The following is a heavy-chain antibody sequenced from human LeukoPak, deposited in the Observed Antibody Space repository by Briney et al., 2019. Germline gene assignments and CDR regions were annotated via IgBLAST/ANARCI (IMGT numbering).Heavy chain of an antibody. Sequence: PGGSLRLSSAASGFTFSSYWMSWVRQAPGKGLEWVANIKQDGSEKYYVDSVKGRFTISRDNAKNSLYLQMNSLRAEDTAVYYCARVRLTDSSSWYFPPGAFDIWGQGTMVTVSS. CDR3: ARVRLTDSSSWYFPPGAFDI. CDR2: IKQDGSEK. CDR1: GFTFSSYW. D-gene: IGHD6-13*01. V-gene: IGHV3-7*01. J-gene: IGHJ3*02.